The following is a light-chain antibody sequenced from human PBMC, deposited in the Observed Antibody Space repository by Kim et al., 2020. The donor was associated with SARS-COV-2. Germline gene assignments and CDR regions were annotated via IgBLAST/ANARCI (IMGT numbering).Light chain of an antibody. J-gene: IGLJ2*01. CDR2: YDS. V-gene: IGLV3-21*04. CDR1: SIGSKS. Sequence: PGRTGRITWGGNSIGSKSVHWYQQMPGQAPVLVISYDSDRPSGIPERFSGSNSGNTATLTISRVEAGDEADYYCQVWDSSSDHRVVFGGGTKVTVL. CDR3: QVWDSSSDHRVV.